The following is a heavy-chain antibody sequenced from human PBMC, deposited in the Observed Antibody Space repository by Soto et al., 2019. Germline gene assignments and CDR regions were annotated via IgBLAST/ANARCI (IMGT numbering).Heavy chain of an antibody. Sequence: QLQLHESGPGLVRPSETLSLTCTVYGASISNRSFYWDWIRQSPGKGLEWLGAIYYIGNTYYNPSLKCRVTLSMDPPKNQFSLKLDFVTAADTAVYFCASGTGDYHFIDQWGQGTLVTVSS. CDR1: GASISNRSFY. CDR2: IYYIGNT. CDR3: ASGTGDYHFIDQ. D-gene: IGHD4-17*01. V-gene: IGHV4-39*01. J-gene: IGHJ1*01.